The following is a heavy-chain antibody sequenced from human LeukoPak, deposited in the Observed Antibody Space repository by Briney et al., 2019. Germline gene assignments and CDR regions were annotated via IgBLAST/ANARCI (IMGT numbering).Heavy chain of an antibody. Sequence: EASVKVSCKASGGTFSSYAISWVRQAPGQGLEWMGGIIPIFGTANYAQKFQGRVTITADESTSTAYMELSSLRSEDTAVYYCARAPDRGNYYYYGMDVWGQGTTVTVSS. V-gene: IGHV1-69*13. CDR1: GGTFSSYA. CDR2: IIPIFGTA. J-gene: IGHJ6*02. D-gene: IGHD3-16*01. CDR3: ARAPDRGNYYYYGMDV.